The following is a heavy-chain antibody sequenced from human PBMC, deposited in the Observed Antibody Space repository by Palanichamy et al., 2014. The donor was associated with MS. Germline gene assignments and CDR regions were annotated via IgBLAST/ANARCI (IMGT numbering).Heavy chain of an antibody. CDR3: ARHSILEWLLSTVIGGLDI. CDR2: IFHSGST. J-gene: IGHJ3*02. D-gene: IGHD3-3*01. Sequence: QVQLQGSGPGLVKPSETLSLTCTVSGGSISSNYWSWIRQPPGKTPEWIGYIFHSGSTDYNPSLKSRVTISIDTSKNQFSLRLSSVSAADTAVYYCARHSILEWLLSTVIGGLDIWGQGTMVTVSS. V-gene: IGHV4-59*01. CDR1: GGSISSNY.